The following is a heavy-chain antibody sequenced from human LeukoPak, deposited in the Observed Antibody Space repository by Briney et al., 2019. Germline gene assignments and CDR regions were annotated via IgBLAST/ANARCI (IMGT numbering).Heavy chain of an antibody. Sequence: SETLSLTCSVSGGSISTYYWSWIRQTPGKGLEWIGYIYYSGNTNYNPSLKSRVAISVDTSRNQFSLRLNSVTAADTAMYYCAKSGGYGLIDCWGQGTLVTVSS. CDR2: IYYSGNT. CDR3: AKSGGYGLIDC. CDR1: GGSISTYY. D-gene: IGHD1-26*01. V-gene: IGHV4-59*08. J-gene: IGHJ4*02.